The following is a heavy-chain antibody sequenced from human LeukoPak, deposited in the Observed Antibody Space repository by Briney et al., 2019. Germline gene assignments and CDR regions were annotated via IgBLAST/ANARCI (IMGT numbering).Heavy chain of an antibody. CDR3: AAKVEHIVVVTAIPEEY. J-gene: IGHJ4*02. Sequence: GRSLRLSCAASGFTFGDYAMHWVRQAPGKGLEWVSGISWNSGSIGYADSVKGRFTISRDNAKNSLYLQMNSLRAEDTALYYCAAKVEHIVVVTAIPEEYWGQGTLVTVSS. CDR2: ISWNSGSI. CDR1: GFTFGDYA. D-gene: IGHD2-21*02. V-gene: IGHV3-9*01.